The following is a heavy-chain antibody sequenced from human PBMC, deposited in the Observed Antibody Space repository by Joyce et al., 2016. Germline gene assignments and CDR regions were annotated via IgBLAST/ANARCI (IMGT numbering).Heavy chain of an antibody. CDR2: ISGTSYYI. V-gene: IGHV3-21*01. J-gene: IGHJ6*02. CDR3: ARGGISYYYAMDV. Sequence: QLVESGGGVVKPGGSLRLSCEASGSTFSSSSMSWFRQAPGKGLEWVAAISGTSYYIFHAETVRGRFTVSRDNAKKTLYLQMISLRAEDSAVFYCARGGISYYYAMDVWGQGTTVTVSS. D-gene: IGHD3-16*01. CDR1: GSTFSSSS.